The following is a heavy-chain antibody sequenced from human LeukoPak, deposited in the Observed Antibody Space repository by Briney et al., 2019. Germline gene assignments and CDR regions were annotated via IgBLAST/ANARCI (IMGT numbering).Heavy chain of an antibody. CDR3: ARIGYNWNDGASFDY. CDR2: IYYSGST. CDR1: GGSISSSSYY. J-gene: IGHJ4*02. V-gene: IGHV4-39*01. D-gene: IGHD1-20*01. Sequence: PSETLSLTCTVSGGSISSSSYYWGWIRQPPGKGLEWLGSIYYSGSTYYNPSLKSRVTISVDTSKNQFSLKLSSVTAADTSVYYCARIGYNWNDGASFDYWGQGTLVTVSS.